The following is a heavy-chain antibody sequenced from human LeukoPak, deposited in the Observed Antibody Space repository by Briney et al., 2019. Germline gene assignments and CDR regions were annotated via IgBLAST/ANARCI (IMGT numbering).Heavy chain of an antibody. D-gene: IGHD3-3*01. CDR2: INHSGST. CDR3: ARLPRITIFGVVTALGRRYGMDV. CDR1: GGSFSGYY. Sequence: SETLSLTCAVCGGSFSGYYWRWLRQPPGKGLEWIGEINHSGSTNYNPSLKSRVTISVDTSKNQSSLKLSSVTAADTAVYYCARLPRITIFGVVTALGRRYGMDVWGQGTTVTVS. V-gene: IGHV4-34*01. J-gene: IGHJ6*02.